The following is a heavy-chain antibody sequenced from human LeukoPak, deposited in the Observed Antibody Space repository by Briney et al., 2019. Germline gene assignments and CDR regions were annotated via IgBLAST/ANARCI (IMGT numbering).Heavy chain of an antibody. CDR1: GHTLRDLS. Sequence: ASVKVSCKAFGHTLRDLSIHWVRQAPGKGLEWMGGYDPEDDERIYSEKFLGRVTLTEDTSTDTAYMELTSLRSDDTAVYYCARSWFGEFILPFDYWGQGTLVTVSS. J-gene: IGHJ4*02. CDR2: YDPEDDER. V-gene: IGHV1-24*01. D-gene: IGHD3-10*01. CDR3: ARSWFGEFILPFDY.